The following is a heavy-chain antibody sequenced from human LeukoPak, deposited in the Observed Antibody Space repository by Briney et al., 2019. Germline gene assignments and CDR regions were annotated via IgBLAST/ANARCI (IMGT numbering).Heavy chain of an antibody. J-gene: IGHJ6*02. V-gene: IGHV3-7*03. Sequence: PGGSLRLSCAASGFSVSAYWMSWVRQAPGKGLEWVANINEAGSEKPYVDSVKGRFTISRDNAKNSLYLQMNSLRAEDTALYYCAKDIGCSSTSCYVAYYYGMDVWGQGTTVTVSS. CDR2: INEAGSEK. CDR3: AKDIGCSSTSCYVAYYYGMDV. D-gene: IGHD2-2*01. CDR1: GFSVSAYW.